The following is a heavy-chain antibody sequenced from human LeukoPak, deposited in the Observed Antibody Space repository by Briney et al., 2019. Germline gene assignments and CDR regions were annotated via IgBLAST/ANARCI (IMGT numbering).Heavy chain of an antibody. CDR1: GDSVSTNSVA. V-gene: IGHV6-1*01. J-gene: IGHJ3*01. D-gene: IGHD2-15*01. CDR3: ARVRYSGFDL. CDR2: TYYRSKWNN. Sequence: SQTLSLTCAISGDSVSTNSVAWNWIRQSPSRGLEWLGRTYYRSKWNNDYAVSVKSRITINPDTSKNQFSLQLNSVTPDDSALYYCARVRYSGFDLWGQGTMVTVSS.